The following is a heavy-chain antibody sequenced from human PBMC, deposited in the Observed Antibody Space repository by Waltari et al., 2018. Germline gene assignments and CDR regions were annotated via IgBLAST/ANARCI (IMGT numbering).Heavy chain of an antibody. J-gene: IGHJ4*02. CDR1: GYTFTSYD. Sequence: QVQLVQSGAEVKKPGASVKVSCKASGYTFTSYDINWVRQATGQGLEGRGWKNPNSGNTGYEQKFQGRVTMTRNTSISTAYMELRSLRSEDTAVYYCARGLGDSSGYLPRYWGQGTMVTVSS. CDR2: KNPNSGNT. CDR3: ARGLGDSSGYLPRY. V-gene: IGHV1-8*01. D-gene: IGHD3-22*01.